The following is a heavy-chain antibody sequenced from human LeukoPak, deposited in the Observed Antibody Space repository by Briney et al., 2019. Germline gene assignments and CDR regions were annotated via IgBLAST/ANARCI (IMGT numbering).Heavy chain of an antibody. V-gene: IGHV1-69*13. CDR1: GGTFSSYA. D-gene: IGHD3-22*01. CDR3: AKATYYDSSGYLDY. J-gene: IGHJ4*02. Sequence: GASVKVSCKASGGTFSSYAISWVRQAPGQGLEWMGGIIPIFGTANYAQKFQGRVTITADESTSTAHMELSSLRSEDTAVYYCAKATYYDSSGYLDYWGQGTLVTVSS. CDR2: IIPIFGTA.